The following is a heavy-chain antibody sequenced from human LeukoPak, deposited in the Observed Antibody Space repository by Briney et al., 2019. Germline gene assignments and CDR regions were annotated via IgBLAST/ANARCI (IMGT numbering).Heavy chain of an antibody. CDR2: INHSGST. V-gene: IGHV4-34*01. CDR1: GGSFSGYY. Sequence: SETLSLTCAVYGGSFSGYYWSWIRQPPGKGLEWIGEINHSGSTNYNPSLKSRVTISVGTSKNQFSLKLSSVTAADTAVYYCARDLGGYSNLYYFDYWGQGTLVTVSS. J-gene: IGHJ4*02. D-gene: IGHD5-18*01. CDR3: ARDLGGYSNLYYFDY.